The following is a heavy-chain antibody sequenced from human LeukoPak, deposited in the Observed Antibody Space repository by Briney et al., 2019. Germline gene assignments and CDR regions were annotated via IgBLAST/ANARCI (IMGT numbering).Heavy chain of an antibody. V-gene: IGHV4-31*03. Sequence: TSETLSLTCTVSGGSISSGGYYWSWIRQHPGKGLEWIGYIYYSGSTYYNPSLKSRVTISVDTSKNQFSLKLSSVTAADTAVYYCARDRRYCSGGSCPSTDYYYYYGMDVWGQGTTVTVSS. CDR1: GGSISSGGYY. D-gene: IGHD2-15*01. CDR3: ARDRRYCSGGSCPSTDYYYYYGMDV. CDR2: IYYSGST. J-gene: IGHJ6*02.